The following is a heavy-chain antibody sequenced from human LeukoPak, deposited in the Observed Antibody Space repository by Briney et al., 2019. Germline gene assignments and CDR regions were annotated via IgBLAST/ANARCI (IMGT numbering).Heavy chain of an antibody. D-gene: IGHD5-12*01. J-gene: IGHJ4*02. Sequence: PGGSLRLSCAASGFTFRSYGMQWVRQAPGKGLEWVSDICYDGSDKYYADSVKGRFTISRDNSKNSLSLQRTSLRAEDTAMYYCARDRGYSGYERFDYWGQGTLVTVSS. V-gene: IGHV3-33*01. CDR1: GFTFRSYG. CDR3: ARDRGYSGYERFDY. CDR2: ICYDGSDK.